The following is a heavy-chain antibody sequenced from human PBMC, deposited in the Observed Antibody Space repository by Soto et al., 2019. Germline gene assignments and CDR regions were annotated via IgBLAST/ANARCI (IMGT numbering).Heavy chain of an antibody. V-gene: IGHV4-39*01. J-gene: IGHJ6*02. CDR3: ARLGVTTYYGMDV. CDR2: IYYSGST. D-gene: IGHD4-17*01. CDR1: GGSISSSSYY. Sequence: SETLSLTWTVSGGSISSSSYYWGWIRQPPGKGLEWIGSIYYSGSTYYNPSLKSRVTISVDTSKNQFSLKLSSVTAADTAVYYCARLGVTTYYGMDVWGQGTTVTVSS.